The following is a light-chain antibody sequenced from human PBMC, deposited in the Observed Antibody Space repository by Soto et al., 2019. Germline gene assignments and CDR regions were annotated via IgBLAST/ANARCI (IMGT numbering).Light chain of an antibody. J-gene: IGKJ1*01. CDR2: AAS. CDR3: QQSYTTPRT. V-gene: IGKV1-39*01. Sequence: DIPMTQSPSSLSASVGDRVSVTCRASQSISTFLNWYQQRPGEAPKLLIYAASILQSGVPSRFSGGGSGAAFTLTIGSLPPEDFATYYCQQSYTTPRTFGQGTKVEVK. CDR1: QSISTF.